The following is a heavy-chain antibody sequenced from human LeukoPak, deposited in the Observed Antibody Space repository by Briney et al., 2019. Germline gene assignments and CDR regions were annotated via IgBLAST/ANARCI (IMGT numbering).Heavy chain of an antibody. Sequence: PGGSLRLSCAASGFTFSNAWMSWVRQAPGKGLEWVSVIYSGGSTYYADSVKGRFTISRDNSKNTLYLQMNSLRAEDTAVYYCAREAKTDSSGQFYAFDIWGQGTMVTVSS. V-gene: IGHV3-53*01. D-gene: IGHD3-22*01. CDR1: GFTFSNAW. CDR2: IYSGGST. J-gene: IGHJ3*02. CDR3: AREAKTDSSGQFYAFDI.